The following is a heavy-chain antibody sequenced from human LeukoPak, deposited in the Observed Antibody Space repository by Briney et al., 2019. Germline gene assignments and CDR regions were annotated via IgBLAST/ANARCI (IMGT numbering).Heavy chain of an antibody. V-gene: IGHV3-21*01. J-gene: IGHJ5*02. CDR2: ISSSSSYI. CDR1: GFTFSSYS. D-gene: IGHD5/OR15-5a*01. Sequence: GGSLRLSCAAPGFTFSSYSMNWVRQAPGKGLEWVSPISSSSSYIYYADSVKGRFTISRDNAKNSLYLQMNSLRAEDTAVYYCARDYTVLNWFDPWGQGTLVTVSS. CDR3: ARDYTVLNWFDP.